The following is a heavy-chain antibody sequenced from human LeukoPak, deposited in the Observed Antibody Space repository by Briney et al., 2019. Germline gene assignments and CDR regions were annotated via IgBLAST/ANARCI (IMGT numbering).Heavy chain of an antibody. V-gene: IGHV3-48*01. CDR1: GFTLSKAW. CDR3: ARDGYCSGGTCYSGVLEY. Sequence: GGSLRLSCAASGFTLSKAWMSWVRQAPGKGLEWVSYISSSSSTIYYADSVKGRFTISRDNAKNSLYLQMNSLRAEDTAMYYCARDGYCSGGTCYSGVLEYWGQGTPVTVSS. J-gene: IGHJ4*02. D-gene: IGHD2-15*01. CDR2: ISSSSSTI.